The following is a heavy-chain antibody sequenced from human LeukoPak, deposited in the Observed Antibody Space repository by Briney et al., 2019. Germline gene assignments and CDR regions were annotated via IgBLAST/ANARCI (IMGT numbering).Heavy chain of an antibody. CDR1: GYTFTGYY. CDR2: INPNSGGT. J-gene: IGHJ4*02. V-gene: IGHV1-2*02. D-gene: IGHD3-22*01. Sequence: ASVTVSCKASGYTFTGYYVQWVRQAPGQGLEWMGWINPNSGGTNYAQKFQGRVTMTRDTSISTAYMELSRLRSDDTAVYYCARGPRQGYYDSSGYWTFDYWGQGTLVTVSS. CDR3: ARGPRQGYYDSSGYWTFDY.